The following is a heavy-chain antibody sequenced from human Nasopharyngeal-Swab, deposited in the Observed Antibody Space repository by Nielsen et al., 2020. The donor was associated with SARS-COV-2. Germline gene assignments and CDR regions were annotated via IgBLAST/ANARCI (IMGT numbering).Heavy chain of an antibody. V-gene: IGHV4-34*01. D-gene: IGHD1-26*01. Sequence: SETLSLTCSVSGGSFNGFYWNWVRQPPGKGLEWLGEINHNERTNYNPSLRSRVTMLVDTSNNQVSLKLSSVTATDTGVYYCARAGRVGDAFTGLDVWGQGTTVTVSS. J-gene: IGHJ6*02. CDR2: INHNERT. CDR1: GGSFNGFY. CDR3: ARAGRVGDAFTGLDV.